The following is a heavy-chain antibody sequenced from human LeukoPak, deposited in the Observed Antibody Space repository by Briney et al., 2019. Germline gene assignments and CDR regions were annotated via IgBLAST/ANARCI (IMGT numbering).Heavy chain of an antibody. D-gene: IGHD3-10*01. J-gene: IGHJ6*02. Sequence: ASVKVSCKASGYTFTSYGISWVRQAPGQGLEWMGWISAYNGNTNYAQKLQGRVTMTTDTSTSTAYMELRGLRSDDTAVYYCAREAPYYGSGIPPKDYYYGMDVWGQGTTVTVSS. CDR2: ISAYNGNT. CDR1: GYTFTSYG. CDR3: AREAPYYGSGIPPKDYYYGMDV. V-gene: IGHV1-18*01.